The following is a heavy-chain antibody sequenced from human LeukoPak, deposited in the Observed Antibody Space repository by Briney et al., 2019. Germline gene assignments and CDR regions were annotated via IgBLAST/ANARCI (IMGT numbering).Heavy chain of an antibody. Sequence: GGSLRLSCTVSGFTVSSNSMSWVRQAPGKGLEWVSYISSSSSTIYYADSVKGRFTISRDNAKNSLYLQMNSLRAEDTAVYYCARAITMTREYWGQGTLVTVSS. D-gene: IGHD3-22*01. V-gene: IGHV3-48*01. CDR2: ISSSSSTI. CDR1: GFTVSSNS. J-gene: IGHJ4*02. CDR3: ARAITMTREY.